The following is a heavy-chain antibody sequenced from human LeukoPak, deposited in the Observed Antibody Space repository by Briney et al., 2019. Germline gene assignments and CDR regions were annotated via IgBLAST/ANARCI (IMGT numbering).Heavy chain of an antibody. CDR3: AVDRWYTMNT. J-gene: IGHJ6*02. V-gene: IGHV3-23*01. D-gene: IGHD6-13*01. Sequence: PGGSLRLSCAASGFTFSSYAMSWVRQAPGKGLEWVSAISGSGGSTYYADSVKGRFTISRDNSKNTLYLQMNSLRVDDTAVYYCAVDRWYTMNTWGQGTTVTVSS. CDR1: GFTFSSYA. CDR2: ISGSGGST.